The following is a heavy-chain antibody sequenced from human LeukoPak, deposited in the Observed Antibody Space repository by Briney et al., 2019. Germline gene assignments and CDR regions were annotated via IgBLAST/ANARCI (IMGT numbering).Heavy chain of an antibody. D-gene: IGHD6-13*01. CDR1: GFTFSSYG. CDR2: IRYDGSNK. V-gene: IGHV3-30*02. J-gene: IGHJ4*02. Sequence: GGSLRLSCAASGFTFSSYGMHWVRQAPGKGLEWVTFIRYDGSNKYYADSVKGRFTISRDNSKNTLYLQMNSLRAEDTAVYYCAKVGLYRSSWYGVDYWGQGTLVTVSS. CDR3: AKVGLYRSSWYGVDY.